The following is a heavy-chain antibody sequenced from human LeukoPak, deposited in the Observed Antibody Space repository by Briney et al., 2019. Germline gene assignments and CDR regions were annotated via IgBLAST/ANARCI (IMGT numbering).Heavy chain of an antibody. CDR2: IIPILGIA. J-gene: IGHJ4*02. Sequence: SVKVSCKASGGTFSSYAISWVRQAPGQGLEWMGRIIPILGIANYAQKFQGRVTITADKSTSTAYMELSSLRSEDTAVYYCARAPYYYDSSGYSYFDYWGQGTLVTVSS. V-gene: IGHV1-69*04. CDR1: GGTFSSYA. CDR3: ARAPYYYDSSGYSYFDY. D-gene: IGHD3-22*01.